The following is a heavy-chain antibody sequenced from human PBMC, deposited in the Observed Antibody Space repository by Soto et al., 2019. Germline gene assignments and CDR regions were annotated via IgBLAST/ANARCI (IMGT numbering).Heavy chain of an antibody. Sequence: GESLKIPCKGSAYSFNTYLIGWVRQMPGKGLEWMGIIYPGDSDTRYSPSFEGQVIISADESSNTAYLQWSNLKASDTAMYYCVRFGLNRRYTDYWVQ. D-gene: IGHD3-16*01. V-gene: IGHV5-51*01. J-gene: IGHJ4*02. CDR3: VRFGLNRRYTDY. CDR1: AYSFNTYL. CDR2: IYPGDSDT.